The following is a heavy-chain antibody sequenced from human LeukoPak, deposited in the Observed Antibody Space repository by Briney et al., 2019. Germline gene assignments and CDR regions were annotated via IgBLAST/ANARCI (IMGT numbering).Heavy chain of an antibody. CDR1: GFTFSSYS. J-gene: IGHJ3*02. CDR3: AREFKVGTTTLSFDI. Sequence: GGSLRLSCAASGFTFSSYSMNWVRQAPGQGLEWVSAISDNGGGTYYADSAKGRFTVSRDNSKNTLYLQMNSLRAEDTAVYYCAREFKVGTTTLSFDIWGQGTMVTVSS. V-gene: IGHV3-23*01. D-gene: IGHD1-26*01. CDR2: ISDNGGGT.